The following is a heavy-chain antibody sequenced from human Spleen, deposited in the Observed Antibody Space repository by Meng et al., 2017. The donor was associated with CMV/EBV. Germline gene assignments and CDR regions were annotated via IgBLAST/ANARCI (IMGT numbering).Heavy chain of an antibody. D-gene: IGHD3-10*01. CDR3: ARTYYYGSGNYGMDV. CDR2: ISSSGSII. Sequence: GESLKISCATSGFAFSDAWVSWVRQAPEKGLEWLSYISSSGSIIYYADSVKGRFTISRDNAKNSLYVQMNSLRAEDTAVYYCARTYYYGSGNYGMDVWGQGTTVTVSS. V-gene: IGHV3-11*04. CDR1: GFAFSDAW. J-gene: IGHJ6*02.